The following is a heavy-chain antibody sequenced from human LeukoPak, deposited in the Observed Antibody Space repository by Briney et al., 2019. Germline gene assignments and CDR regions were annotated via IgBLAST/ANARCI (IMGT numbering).Heavy chain of an antibody. CDR2: MNSDGSTT. CDR1: GFTFSRDW. Sequence: PGRSLRLSCAASGFTFSRDWMHWVRQAPGKGLVWVSRMNSDGSTTNYADSVKGRFTISRDNSKNTLYLQMNSLRAEDTAVYYCVRALMGTSDHWGQGSLVTVSS. CDR3: VRALMGTSDH. J-gene: IGHJ4*02. V-gene: IGHV3-74*01. D-gene: IGHD7-27*01.